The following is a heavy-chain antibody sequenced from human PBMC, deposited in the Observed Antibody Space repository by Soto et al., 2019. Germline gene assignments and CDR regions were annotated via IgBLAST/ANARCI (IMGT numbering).Heavy chain of an antibody. Sequence: QVQLVQSGAEVKKPGASVKVSCKASGYTFNNYGISWVRPAPGQGLEWMGWIGPYNGNTDHAQNFQGRVTMTTDTSTNTAYMELRSLRSDDMALYYCARCYCSVGSCYTCWHFDLWGRGTLVTVSS. D-gene: IGHD2-15*01. CDR3: ARCYCSVGSCYTCWHFDL. V-gene: IGHV1-18*03. J-gene: IGHJ2*01. CDR1: GYTFNNYG. CDR2: IGPYNGNT.